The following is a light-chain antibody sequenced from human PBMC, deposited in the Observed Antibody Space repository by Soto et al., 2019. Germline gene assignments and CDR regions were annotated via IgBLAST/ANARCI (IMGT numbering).Light chain of an antibody. Sequence: EIVLTQSPATLSLSPGERDPLSCRASQSVSSSFLAWYQQKPGQAPRLLIYAASSRATGIPDRFSGSGSGTDFTLTISRLEPEDSAVYYCQQYGSSPLYTFGQGTKLEIK. CDR1: QSVSSSF. V-gene: IGKV3-20*01. J-gene: IGKJ2*01. CDR3: QQYGSSPLYT. CDR2: AAS.